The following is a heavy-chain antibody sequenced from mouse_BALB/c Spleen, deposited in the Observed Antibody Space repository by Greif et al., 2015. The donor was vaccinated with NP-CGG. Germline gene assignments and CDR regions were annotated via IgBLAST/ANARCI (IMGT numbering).Heavy chain of an antibody. CDR2: ISNGGGST. V-gene: IGHV5-12-2*01. J-gene: IGHJ3*01. CDR1: GFTFSSYT. D-gene: IGHD1-1*01. Sequence: DVQLVESGGGLVQPGGSLKLSCAASGFTFSSYTMSWVRQTPEKRLEWVAYISNGGGSTYYPDTVKGRFTISRDNAKNTLYLQMSSLKSEDTAMYYCAPGSSYGWFAYWGQGTLVTVSA. CDR3: APGSSYGWFAY.